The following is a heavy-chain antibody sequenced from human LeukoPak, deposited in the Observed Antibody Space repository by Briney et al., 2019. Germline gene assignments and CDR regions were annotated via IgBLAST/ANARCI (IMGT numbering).Heavy chain of an antibody. CDR3: ATSSSSESSSWFDY. Sequence: SETLSLTCTVSGGSIRSYYWSWIRQPPGKGLEWIGYIYYSGSTNYNPSLKSRVTISVDTSKNQFSLKLSSVTAADTAVYYCATSSSSESSSWFDYWGQGTLVTVSS. CDR1: GGSIRSYY. CDR2: IYYSGST. V-gene: IGHV4-59*01. J-gene: IGHJ4*02. D-gene: IGHD6-13*01.